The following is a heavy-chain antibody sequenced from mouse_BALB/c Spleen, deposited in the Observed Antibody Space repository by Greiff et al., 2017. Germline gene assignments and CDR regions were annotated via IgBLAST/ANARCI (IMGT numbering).Heavy chain of an antibody. CDR1: GFSLTSYD. J-gene: IGHJ4*01. CDR3: VRDPNGAMDY. V-gene: IGHV2-9-2*01. Sequence: VQRVESGPGLVAPSQSLSITCTVSGFSLTSYDISWIRQPPGKGLEWLGVIWTGGGTNYNSAFMSRLSISKDNSKSQVFLKMNSLQTDDTAIYYCVRDPNGAMDYWGQGTSVTVSS. CDR2: IWTGGGT.